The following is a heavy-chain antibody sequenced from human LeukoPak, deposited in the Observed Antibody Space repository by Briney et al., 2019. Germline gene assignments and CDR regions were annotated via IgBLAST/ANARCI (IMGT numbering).Heavy chain of an antibody. D-gene: IGHD6-13*01. CDR1: GGSISSSSYY. V-gene: IGHV4-39*07. J-gene: IGHJ4*02. CDR3: ARSIAAAGDGFDY. CDR2: IYYSGST. Sequence: PSETLSLTCTVSGGSISSSSYYWGWIRQPPGKGLEWIGSIYYSGSTYYNPSLKSRVAISVDTSKNQFSLKLSSVTAADTAVYYCARSIAAAGDGFDYWGQGTLVTVSS.